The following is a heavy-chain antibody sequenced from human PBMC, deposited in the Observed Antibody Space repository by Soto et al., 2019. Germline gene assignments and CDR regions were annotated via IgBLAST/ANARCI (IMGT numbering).Heavy chain of an antibody. D-gene: IGHD3-22*01. CDR2: IYPGDSDT. Sequence: GESLKISCKGSGYSFTSYWIGWVRQMPGKGLEWMGIIYPGDSDTRYSPSFQGQVTISADKSISTAYLQWSSLKASDTAMYYCATPYYCDSSGYYWMDFWAQGTTVTGS. CDR1: GYSFTSYW. CDR3: ATPYYCDSSGYYWMDF. V-gene: IGHV5-51*01. J-gene: IGHJ6*02.